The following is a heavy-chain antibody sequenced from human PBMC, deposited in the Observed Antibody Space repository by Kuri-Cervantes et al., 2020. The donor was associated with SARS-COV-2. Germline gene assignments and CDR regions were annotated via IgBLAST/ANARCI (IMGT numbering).Heavy chain of an antibody. CDR1: GGSIRSGSYC. J-gene: IGHJ5*02. CDR2: IYYSGNT. CDR3: ARDRGRIAAAGIGWFDP. Sequence: GSLRLSCTVSGGSIRSGSYCWGWIRQSPGKGLEWIGSIYYSGNTLYNPSLKSRLTISVDTSKKQFSLNLSSVTAADTAVYYCARDRGRIAAAGIGWFDPWGQGTLVTVSS. V-gene: IGHV4-39*07. D-gene: IGHD6-13*01.